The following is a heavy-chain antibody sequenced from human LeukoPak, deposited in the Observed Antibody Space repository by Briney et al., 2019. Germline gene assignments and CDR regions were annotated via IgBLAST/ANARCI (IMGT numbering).Heavy chain of an antibody. CDR1: GFTFSSYA. V-gene: IGHV3-23*01. D-gene: IGHD3-10*01. CDR3: AKAVLTMLRGAIYGMDV. Sequence: PGGSLRLSCAASGFTFSSYAMSWVRQAPGKGLEWVSAISGSGGSTYYADSVKGRFTISRDNSKNTLFLQMNSLRAEDTAVYYCAKAVLTMLRGAIYGMDVWGQGTTVTVSS. CDR2: ISGSGGST. J-gene: IGHJ6*02.